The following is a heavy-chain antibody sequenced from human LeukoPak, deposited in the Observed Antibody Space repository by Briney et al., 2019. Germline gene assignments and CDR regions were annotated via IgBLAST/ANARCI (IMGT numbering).Heavy chain of an antibody. CDR1: GASISSYY. CDR3: ARDGVAGGFDY. Sequence: SETLSLTCTVSGASISSYYWTWIRQPPGKGLEWIGYIYFSGSTNYNPSLKSRVTMSVDTSRNQYSLKLSSVTAADTAVYYCARDGVAGGFDYWGQGTLVTVSS. V-gene: IGHV4-59*01. J-gene: IGHJ4*02. D-gene: IGHD6-19*01. CDR2: IYFSGST.